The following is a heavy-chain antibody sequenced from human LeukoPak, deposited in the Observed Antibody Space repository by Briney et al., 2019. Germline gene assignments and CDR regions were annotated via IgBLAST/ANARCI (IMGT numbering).Heavy chain of an antibody. CDR3: ARDYRGGFDI. Sequence: PGGSLRLSWSASGFTFSSYYIHWGRQATGKGLEWVSAIVTAGDTYYPGSVKGRFTISRENAKNSLCLQMNSLRAGDTAVYYCARDYRGGFDIWGQGTMVTVSS. CDR2: IVTAGDT. V-gene: IGHV3-13*01. CDR1: GFTFSSYY. J-gene: IGHJ3*02. D-gene: IGHD3-10*01.